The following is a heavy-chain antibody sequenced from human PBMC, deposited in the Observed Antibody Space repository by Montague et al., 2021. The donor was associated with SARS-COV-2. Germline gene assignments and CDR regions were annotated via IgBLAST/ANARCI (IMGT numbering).Heavy chain of an antibody. V-gene: IGHV4-59*01. CDR3: AGMKAGSHFGCFAP. Sequence: SETLSLTCTVSGGSISSYYWTWIRQPPGKGLEWVGYISYSGFSNQNPPLRGRVTISLDTSKYQFSLKLTSVTAADTAVYYCAGMKAGSHFGCFAPWGQGTLVTVSS. J-gene: IGHJ5*02. D-gene: IGHD2-15*01. CDR2: ISYSGFS. CDR1: GGSISSYY.